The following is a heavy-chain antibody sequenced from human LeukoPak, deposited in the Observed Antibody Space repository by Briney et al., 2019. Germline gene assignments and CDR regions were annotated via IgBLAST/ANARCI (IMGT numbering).Heavy chain of an antibody. CDR3: ARTSGLSGATDFDY. CDR2: IYYSGST. J-gene: IGHJ4*02. CDR1: GGSISSYY. V-gene: IGHV4-59*01. Sequence: SETLSLTCTVSGGSISSYYWSWIRQPPGKGLEWVGYIYYSGSTNYNPSLKSRVTISVDTSKNQFSLKLSSVTAADTAVYYCARTSGLSGATDFDYWGQGTLVTVSS. D-gene: IGHD3-10*02.